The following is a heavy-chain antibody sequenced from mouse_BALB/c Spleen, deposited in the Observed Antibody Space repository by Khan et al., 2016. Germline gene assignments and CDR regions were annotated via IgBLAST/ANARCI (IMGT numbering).Heavy chain of an antibody. J-gene: IGHJ3*01. CDR2: INTNTGEP. D-gene: IGHD1-1*01. CDR1: GYTFTNYG. V-gene: IGHV9-3*02. CDR3: AEDYYGSNWFAY. Sequence: QIQLVQSGPELKKPGETVKISCKASGYTFTNYGMNWVKQAPGKGLKWMGWINTNTGEPTYAEEFKGRLAFSLETSASTAYLQINNLKNEDTATYCCAEDYYGSNWFAYWGQGTLVTVSA.